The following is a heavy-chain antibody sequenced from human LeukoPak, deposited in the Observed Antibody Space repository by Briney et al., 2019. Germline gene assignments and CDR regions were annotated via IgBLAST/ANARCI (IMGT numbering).Heavy chain of an antibody. CDR1: GFTFSSYW. CDR2: INRSGSPV. J-gene: IGHJ6*03. Sequence: GGSLRLSCAASGFTFSSYWMHWVRQAPGKGLEWIAYINRSGSPVHLADSVKGRFTISRDNGDNSLYLQMKSLRADDTGVYYCARGAVTGYYMDVWGKGTTVIISS. CDR3: ARGAVTGYYMDV. V-gene: IGHV3-48*04. D-gene: IGHD4-17*01.